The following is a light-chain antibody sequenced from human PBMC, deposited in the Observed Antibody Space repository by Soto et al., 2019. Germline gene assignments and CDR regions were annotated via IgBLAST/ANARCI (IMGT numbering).Light chain of an antibody. V-gene: IGKV1-39*01. CDR3: LQAHTFPLT. CDR2: GAS. J-gene: IGKJ4*01. CDR1: QSISTH. Sequence: DIQMTQSPSSRSASVGERVSITCRASQSISTHLSWYQQKAGKAPELLIYGASSLQSGVPSRFSGSGSGTDFTLTVSSLQPEDSATYYCLQAHTFPLTFGGGTKVDIK.